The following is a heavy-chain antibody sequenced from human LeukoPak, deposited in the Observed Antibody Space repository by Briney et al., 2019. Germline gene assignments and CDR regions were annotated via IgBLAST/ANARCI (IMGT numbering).Heavy chain of an antibody. Sequence: GASVKVSCKASGGTFSSYAISWVRQAPGQGLEWMGGIIPIFGTANYAQKFQGRVTITADKSTSTAYMELSSLRSEDTAVYYCARAYYYGSGSYLLSFDYWGQGTLVTVSS. V-gene: IGHV1-69*06. J-gene: IGHJ4*02. CDR3: ARAYYYGSGSYLLSFDY. CDR2: IIPIFGTA. CDR1: GGTFSSYA. D-gene: IGHD3-10*01.